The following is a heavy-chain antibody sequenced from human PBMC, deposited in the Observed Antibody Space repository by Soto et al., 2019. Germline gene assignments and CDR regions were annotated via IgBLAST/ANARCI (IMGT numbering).Heavy chain of an antibody. CDR3: AQDTVGGYCFWSGYYGDGLDV. CDR1: GFTFDSYA. Sequence: EVKLLESGGGLAQPGGSLRLSCVGSGFTFDSYAISWGRQALGERLQWIAAIRGRADGPDYAHSVRGRFTISRENATKTVHRKMDSLRVEDTAVYFCAQDTVGGYCFWSGYYGDGLDVWGQGTLVSVS. J-gene: IGHJ3*01. CDR2: IRGRADGP. V-gene: IGHV3-23*01. D-gene: IGHD3-3*01.